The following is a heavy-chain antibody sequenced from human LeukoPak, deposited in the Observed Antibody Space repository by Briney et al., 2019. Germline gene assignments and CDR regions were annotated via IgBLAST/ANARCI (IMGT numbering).Heavy chain of an antibody. D-gene: IGHD2-15*01. J-gene: IGHJ6*03. CDR2: VYHVGTT. CDR1: GYSISSGYY. CDR3: ARGGYCSGGSCSKVRYYYMDV. Sequence: PSETLSLTRTVSGYSISSGYYWGWIRQPPGKGLEWIVVYHVGTTDYNPSLKSRVTISVDTSKNQFSLKLSSVTAADTAVYYCARGGYCSGGSCSKVRYYYMDVWGKGTTVTVSS. V-gene: IGHV4-38-2*02.